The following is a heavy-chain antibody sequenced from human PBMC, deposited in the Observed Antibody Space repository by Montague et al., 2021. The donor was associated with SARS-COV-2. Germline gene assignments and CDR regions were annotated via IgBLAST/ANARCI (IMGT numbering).Heavy chain of an antibody. CDR2: IYYSATT. J-gene: IGHJ4*02. CDR3: ARETYTSGWFQQFDY. Sequence: SETLSLTCTVSGASISSSYYYWGWLRQPPGKGLEWFGCIYYSATTYYTPSLQSRVTISADTSKKQFSLKPSSVTAADTAVYCCARETYTSGWFQQFDYWGQGTLVTVSS. CDR1: GASISSSYYY. D-gene: IGHD6-19*01. V-gene: IGHV4-39*01.